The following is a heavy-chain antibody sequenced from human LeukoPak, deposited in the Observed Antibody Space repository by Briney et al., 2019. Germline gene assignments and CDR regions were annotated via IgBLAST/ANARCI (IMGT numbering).Heavy chain of an antibody. CDR1: GGSFSGYY. D-gene: IGHD2-8*02. CDR2: INHSGST. CDR3: ARGLRLEVLRSDGAFDI. J-gene: IGHJ3*02. V-gene: IGHV4-34*01. Sequence: SETLSLTCAVYGGSFSGYYWSWIRQPPGKGLEWIGEINHSGSTNYNPSLKSRVTISVDTSKNQFSLKLSSVTAADTAVYYCARGLRLEVLRSDGAFDIWGQGTMVTVSS.